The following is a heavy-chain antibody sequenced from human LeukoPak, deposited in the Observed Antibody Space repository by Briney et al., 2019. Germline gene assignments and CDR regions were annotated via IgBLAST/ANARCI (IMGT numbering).Heavy chain of an antibody. Sequence: GGSLRLSCAASRFTFNDYWMTWVRQAPGKGLEWVAHIKQDGSERYYGDSVKGRFTISRDNAKNLVYLQMNSLGAEDTALYYCARGWNYAFRFDSWGQGTLVTVSS. CDR1: RFTFNDYW. CDR2: IKQDGSER. J-gene: IGHJ4*02. D-gene: IGHD1-7*01. V-gene: IGHV3-7*01. CDR3: ARGWNYAFRFDS.